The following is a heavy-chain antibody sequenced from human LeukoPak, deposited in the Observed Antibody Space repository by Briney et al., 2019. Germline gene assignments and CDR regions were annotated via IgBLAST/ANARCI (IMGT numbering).Heavy chain of an antibody. CDR3: ARVGYYYDSSGPNWFSP. V-gene: IGHV4-59*01. J-gene: IGHJ5*02. CDR1: GGSISSYY. D-gene: IGHD3-22*01. CDR2: IYYSGST. Sequence: SETLSLTCTVSGGSISSYYWSWIRQPPGKGLEWIGYIYYSGSTNYNPSLKSRVTISVDTSKNQFSLKLSSVTAADRAVYYCARVGYYYDSSGPNWFSPWDQGTLVSVSS.